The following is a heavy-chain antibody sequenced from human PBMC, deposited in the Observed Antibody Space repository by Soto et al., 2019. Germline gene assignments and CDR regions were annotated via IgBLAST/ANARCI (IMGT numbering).Heavy chain of an antibody. D-gene: IGHD3-22*01. Sequence: QVHLVESGGGVVQPGRSLRLSCTASRFTFSDYAMHWVRRAPGKGLEWVALISNDGSNEYYADSVKGRFTVFRDNSKDNLYLQMNSLIHEDTAIFSCARDPDYSASCQFDCWGQGTLVTVFS. CDR1: RFTFSDYA. CDR3: ARDPDYSASCQFDC. CDR2: ISNDGSNE. V-gene: IGHV3-30-3*01. J-gene: IGHJ4*02.